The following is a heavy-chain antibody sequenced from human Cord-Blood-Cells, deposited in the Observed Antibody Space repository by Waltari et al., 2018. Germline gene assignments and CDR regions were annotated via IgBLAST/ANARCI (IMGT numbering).Heavy chain of an antibody. D-gene: IGHD1-1*01. CDR1: GGTFSSYA. CDR3: ARGRKGNDAFDI. J-gene: IGHJ3*02. CDR2: IIPIFGTA. V-gene: IGHV1-69*01. Sequence: QVQLVQSVAEVKKPGSSVKVSCKASGGTFSSYAISWVRQAPGQGLEWMGEIIPIFGTANYAQKLQGRVTITADESTSTAYMELSSLGSEDTAVYYCARGRKGNDAFDIWGQGTMVTVSS.